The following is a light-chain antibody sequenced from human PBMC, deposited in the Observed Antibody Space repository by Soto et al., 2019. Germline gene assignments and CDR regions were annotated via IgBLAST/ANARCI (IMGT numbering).Light chain of an antibody. J-gene: IGKJ2*01. CDR2: GAS. Sequence: IVMTQSPGTLSVSPGERATLSWRASQTVSSNVAWYQQKRGQAPRLLIYGASTRATGIPARFSGSGSGTEFTLTISSLQSEDFAVYYCQQYHNWYTFGQGTKLEI. CDR1: QTVSSN. CDR3: QQYHNWYT. V-gene: IGKV3-15*01.